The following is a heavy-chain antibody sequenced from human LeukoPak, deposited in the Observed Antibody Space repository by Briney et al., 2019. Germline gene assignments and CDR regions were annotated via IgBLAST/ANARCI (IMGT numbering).Heavy chain of an antibody. J-gene: IGHJ6*02. Sequence: ASVKVSCEASGYTFSSYDINWVRQATGQGLEWMGWMNPNSGNTGYAQKFQGRVTMTRNTSISTAYMEPSSLRSEDTAVYYCAREIAARPYYYYYGMDVWGQGTTVTVSS. CDR3: AREIAARPYYYYYGMDV. CDR1: GYTFSSYD. CDR2: MNPNSGNT. V-gene: IGHV1-8*01. D-gene: IGHD6-6*01.